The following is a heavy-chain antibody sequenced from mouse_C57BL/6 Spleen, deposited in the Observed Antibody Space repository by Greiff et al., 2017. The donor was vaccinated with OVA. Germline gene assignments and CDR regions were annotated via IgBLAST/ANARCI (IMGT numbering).Heavy chain of an antibody. J-gene: IGHJ2*01. CDR1: GYTFTDYN. CDR2: INPNNGGT. CDR3: AREEDGYDGLYYFDY. V-gene: IGHV1-22*01. D-gene: IGHD2-2*01. Sequence: EVQLQESGPELVKPGASVKMSCKASGYTFTDYNMPLVKQSHGKSLEWIGYINPNNGGTSYNQKFKGKATLTVNKSSSTAYMELRSLTSEESAVYYCAREEDGYDGLYYFDYWGQGTTLTVSS.